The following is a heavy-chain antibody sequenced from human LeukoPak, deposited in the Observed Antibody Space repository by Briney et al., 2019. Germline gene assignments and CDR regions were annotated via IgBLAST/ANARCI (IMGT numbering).Heavy chain of an antibody. CDR3: ARDSDSSGLDFDY. D-gene: IGHD3-22*01. Sequence: SETLSLTCTVSGGSISSYYWSWIRQPPGKGLEWIGYIYYSGSTKHNPSLKSRVTMSVDMSKNQFSLKLSSMTAADTAVYYCARDSDSSGLDFDYWGQGTLVTVSS. V-gene: IGHV4-59*01. CDR2: IYYSGST. J-gene: IGHJ4*02. CDR1: GGSISSYY.